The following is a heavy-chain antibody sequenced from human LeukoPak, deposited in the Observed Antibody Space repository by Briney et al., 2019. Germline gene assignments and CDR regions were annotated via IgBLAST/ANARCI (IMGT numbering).Heavy chain of an antibody. CDR1: GGSISSSSDY. J-gene: IGHJ4*02. V-gene: IGHV4-39*07. D-gene: IGHD5-18*01. CDR2: IYYSGST. CDR3: ARSQGYTYGYLLDY. Sequence: SETLSLTCSVSGGSISSSSDYWGWIRQSPGKGLEWIGSIYYSGSTYYNPSLKSRVTISVDTSKNQFSLKLSSVTAADTAVYYCARSQGYTYGYLLDYWGLGTLVTVSS.